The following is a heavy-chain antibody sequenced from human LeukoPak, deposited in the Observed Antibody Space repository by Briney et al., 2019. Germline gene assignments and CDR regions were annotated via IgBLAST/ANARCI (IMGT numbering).Heavy chain of an antibody. V-gene: IGHV1-8*01. J-gene: IGHJ4*02. Sequence: ASVKVSCKASGYTFTSYDINWVRQATGQGLEWMGWMNPNSGNTGYAQNFQGRVTMTRDTSISTAYMELSRLRSDDTAVYYCAREKGEDSSGYVIDYWGQGTLVTVSS. CDR3: AREKGEDSSGYVIDY. CDR1: GYTFTSYD. CDR2: MNPNSGNT. D-gene: IGHD3-22*01.